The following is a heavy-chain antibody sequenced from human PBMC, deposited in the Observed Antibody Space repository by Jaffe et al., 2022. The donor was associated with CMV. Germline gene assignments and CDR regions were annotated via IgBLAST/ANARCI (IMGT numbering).Heavy chain of an antibody. V-gene: IGHV1-69*01. CDR2: IIPLFATP. CDR3: AALNLVTRPAFDI. D-gene: IGHD2-21*02. J-gene: IGHJ3*02. CDR1: GGIFSTYA. Sequence: QVQLVQSGAELKKPGSSVKISCTTSGGIFSTYAISWVRQAPGQGLEWMGAIIPLFATPNYAQKFQGRVTITADESSTTAYLELTSLRSEDTAMYYCAALNLVTRPAFDIWGQGTTVTVSS.